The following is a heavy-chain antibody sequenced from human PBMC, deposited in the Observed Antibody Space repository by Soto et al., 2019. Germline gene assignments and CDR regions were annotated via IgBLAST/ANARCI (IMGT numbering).Heavy chain of an antibody. CDR2: ISWNSGSI. D-gene: IGHD3-3*01. CDR3: AKDIGLFLGRGLVGDY. J-gene: IGHJ4*02. Sequence: EVQLVESGGGLVQPGRSLRLSCAASGFTFDDYAMHWVRQAPGKGLEWVSGISWNSGSIGYADSVKGRFTISRDNAKNSLYLQMNSLRAEDTALYYCAKDIGLFLGRGLVGDYWGQGTLVTVSS. V-gene: IGHV3-9*01. CDR1: GFTFDDYA.